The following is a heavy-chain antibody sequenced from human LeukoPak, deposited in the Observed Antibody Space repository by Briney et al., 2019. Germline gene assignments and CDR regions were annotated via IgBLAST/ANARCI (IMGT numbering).Heavy chain of an antibody. V-gene: IGHV3-30*18. D-gene: IGHD4-17*01. CDR1: GFTFSSYG. CDR2: ISYDGSNK. CDR3: AKIGLITVTTLSMDV. J-gene: IGHJ6*02. Sequence: GGSLRLSCAASGFTFSSYGMHWVRQAPGKGLEWVAVISYDGSNKYYADSVKGRFTISRDNSKNTLYLQMNSLRAEDTAVYYCAKIGLITVTTLSMDVWGQGTTATVSS.